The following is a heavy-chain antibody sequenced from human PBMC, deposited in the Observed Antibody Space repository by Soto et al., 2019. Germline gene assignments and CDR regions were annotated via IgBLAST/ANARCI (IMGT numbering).Heavy chain of an antibody. J-gene: IGHJ5*02. CDR3: ASGGGQSPPAAMRVWFEP. D-gene: IGHD2-2*01. CDR2: IIPVFGRT. CDR1: GGTFSSYS. Sequence: QVQLVQSGAEVKKPGSSVKVSCKASGGTFSSYSISWLRQAPGQGLEWLGGIIPVFGRTNYAQQFQGRVTXXAXXFTSTAYMELRGLRSGDTAVYYWASGGGQSPPAAMRVWFEPWGQGSLVNVSA. V-gene: IGHV1-69*12.